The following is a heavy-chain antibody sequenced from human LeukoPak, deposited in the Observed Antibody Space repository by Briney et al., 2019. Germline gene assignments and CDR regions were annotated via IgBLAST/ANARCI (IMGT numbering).Heavy chain of an antibody. CDR3: ATGYSSSWYLDYFDY. Sequence: GGSLRLSCAASGFTFSSYRMNWVRQAPGKGLEWVSSISSSSSYIYYADSVKGRFTISRDNAKNSLYLQMNSLRAEDTAVYYCATGYSSSWYLDYFDYWGQGTLVTVSS. CDR2: ISSSSSYI. J-gene: IGHJ4*02. CDR1: GFTFSSYR. D-gene: IGHD6-13*01. V-gene: IGHV3-21*01.